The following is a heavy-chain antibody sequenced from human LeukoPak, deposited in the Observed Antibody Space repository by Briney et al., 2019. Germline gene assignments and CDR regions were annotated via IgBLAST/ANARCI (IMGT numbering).Heavy chain of an antibody. J-gene: IGHJ4*02. D-gene: IGHD3-10*01. CDR1: GFTFSSYE. CDR2: ISSSGSTI. CDR3: AGGFGETGDFDY. V-gene: IGHV3-48*03. Sequence: GGSLRLSCAASGFTFSSYEMNWVRQAPGKGLEWVSYISSSGSTIYYADSVKGRFTISRDNAKNSLYLQMNSLRAEDTAVYYCAGGFGETGDFDYWGQGTLVTVSS.